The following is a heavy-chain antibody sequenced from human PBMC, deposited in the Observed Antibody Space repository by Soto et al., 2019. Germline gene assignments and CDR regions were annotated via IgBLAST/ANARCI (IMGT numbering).Heavy chain of an antibody. J-gene: IGHJ5*02. D-gene: IGHD6-13*01. Sequence: QVQLVESGGGLVKPGGSLRLSCAASGFTFGDYYMTWIRQAPGKGLEWVSFIGNRGTGIYYADSVKGRFTIFRDNAKNSLYLQMNSLSVEDTAMYYCARDLRAVGMASRFDPWGQGTLVTVSS. CDR3: ARDLRAVGMASRFDP. V-gene: IGHV3-11*01. CDR2: IGNRGTGI. CDR1: GFTFGDYY.